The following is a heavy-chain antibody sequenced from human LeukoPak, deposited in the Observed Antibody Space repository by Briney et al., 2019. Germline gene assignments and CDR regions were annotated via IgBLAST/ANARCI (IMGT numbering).Heavy chain of an antibody. D-gene: IGHD3-10*01. CDR1: GFTVSSNY. Sequence: GGSLRLSCAASGFTVSSNYMSWVRQAPGKGLEWVSVIYSGGSTYYADSVKGRFTISRDNSKNTLYLQMNSLRAEDTAVYYCAREAGWFGEFPFDYWGQGTLVTVSS. CDR3: AREAGWFGEFPFDY. J-gene: IGHJ4*02. V-gene: IGHV3-66*01. CDR2: IYSGGST.